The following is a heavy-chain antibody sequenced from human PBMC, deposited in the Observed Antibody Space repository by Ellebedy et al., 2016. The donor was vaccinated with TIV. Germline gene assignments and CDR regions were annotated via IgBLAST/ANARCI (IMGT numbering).Heavy chain of an antibody. Sequence: GESLKISCVASGFTFSNYWMHWVRQAPGKGLVWVSRTDNGGTNTIYADSVRGRFTVSRDNAKNTLYLEMNSLRAEDTAMYYCARDKPHNWFDPWGQGTLVTVSS. CDR2: TDNGGTNT. J-gene: IGHJ5*02. CDR3: ARDKPHNWFDP. V-gene: IGHV3-74*01. CDR1: GFTFSNYW.